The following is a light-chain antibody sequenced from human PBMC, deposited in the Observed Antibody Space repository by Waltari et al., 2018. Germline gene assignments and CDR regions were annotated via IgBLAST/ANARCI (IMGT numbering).Light chain of an antibody. V-gene: IGKV4-1*01. CDR2: WAT. J-gene: IGKJ1*01. CDR1: QSVLYSSNNKNY. Sequence: DIVMTQSPDSLAVSLGERAPINCKSSQSVLYSSNNKNYLTWYQQKPGQPPKLLIYWATTRESGVPDRFSGSASGTDFTLTISSLQAEDVAVYYCQQYYTHPPRTFGQGTKVQVK. CDR3: QQYYTHPPRT.